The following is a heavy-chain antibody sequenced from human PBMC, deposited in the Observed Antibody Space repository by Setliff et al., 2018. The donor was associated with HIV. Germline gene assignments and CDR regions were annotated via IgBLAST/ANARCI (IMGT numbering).Heavy chain of an antibody. V-gene: IGHV4-4*07. CDR2: IYIRGT. D-gene: IGHD6-13*01. CDR3: ARGSWGSWRFDY. J-gene: IGHJ4*02. Sequence: ETLSLTCTVSGGAMNNNYWSWIRQPAGKGLEWIGRIYIRGTNYNPSLKTRLTMSLDTSSNQFSLNLNSVTAADTAVYYCARGSWGSWRFDYWGQGTLVTVSA. CDR1: GGAMNNNY.